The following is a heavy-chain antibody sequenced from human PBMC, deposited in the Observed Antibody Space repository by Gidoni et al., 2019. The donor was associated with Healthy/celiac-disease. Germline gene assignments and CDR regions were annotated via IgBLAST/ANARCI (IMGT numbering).Heavy chain of an antibody. CDR2: IKQDGSEK. J-gene: IGHJ4*02. CDR3: ARDTGLDLRYYFDY. CDR1: GFTFRGYW. D-gene: IGHD3-16*01. V-gene: IGHV3-7*03. Sequence: EVQLVESGGGLVQPGGSLRLSCAASGFTFRGYWMSWGRQAPGKGLEWVANIKQDGSEKYYVDSVKGRFTISRDNAKNSLYLQMNSLRAEDTAVYYCARDTGLDLRYYFDYWGQGTLVTVSS.